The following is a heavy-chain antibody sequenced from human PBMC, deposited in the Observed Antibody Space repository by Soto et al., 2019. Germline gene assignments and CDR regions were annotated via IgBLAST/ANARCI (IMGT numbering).Heavy chain of an antibody. J-gene: IGHJ6*02. D-gene: IGHD1-26*01. CDR1: GYTFTSYY. CDR2: INPSGGST. Sequence: ASVKVSCKASGYTFTSYYMHWVRQAPGQGLERMGIINPSGGSTSYAQKFQGRVTMTRDTSTSTVYMELSSLRSEDTAVYYCARDDSWELLTYYYYCMDVWGQGTTVTVSS. CDR3: ARDDSWELLTYYYYCMDV. V-gene: IGHV1-46*01.